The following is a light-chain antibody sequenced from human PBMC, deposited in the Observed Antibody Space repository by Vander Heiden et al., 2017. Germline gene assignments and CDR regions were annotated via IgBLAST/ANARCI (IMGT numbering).Light chain of an antibody. V-gene: IGKV4-1*01. CDR3: QQYYSTPRT. CDR1: QSVLYSSNNKNY. Sequence: DIVMTQSPDPLAVSLGARATINCRSSQSVLYSSNNKNYLTWYQQKPGQPPRLLIYWASTRESGVPDRFSGSGSGTDFTLTISSLQAEDVAVYYCQQYYSTPRTFGQGTKVEIK. CDR2: WAS. J-gene: IGKJ1*01.